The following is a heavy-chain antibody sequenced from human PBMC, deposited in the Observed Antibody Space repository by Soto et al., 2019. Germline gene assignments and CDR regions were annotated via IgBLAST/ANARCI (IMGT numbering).Heavy chain of an antibody. Sequence: EVQLLESGGGLVQPGGSLRLSCAASGFIFSDYAMSWVRQAPGKGLEWISSVRGRGIITYYADSVKGRFTISRDNFKNTLYLQMSSLRAEDTAMYYCAKDSLPVPYGGDDCYRDFWGQGTLVTVSS. J-gene: IGHJ4*02. V-gene: IGHV3-23*01. CDR1: GFIFSDYA. CDR2: VRGRGIIT. D-gene: IGHD2-21*02. CDR3: AKDSLPVPYGGDDCYRDF.